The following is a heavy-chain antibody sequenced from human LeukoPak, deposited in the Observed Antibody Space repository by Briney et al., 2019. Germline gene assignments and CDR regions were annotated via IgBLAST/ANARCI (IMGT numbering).Heavy chain of an antibody. V-gene: IGHV4-39*01. D-gene: IGHD3-22*01. CDR1: GGSISSSSYY. CDR3: ARRRSYYDSSGLAASSLFDY. J-gene: IGHJ4*02. CDR2: IYYSGST. Sequence: PSETLSLTCTVSGGSISSSSYYWGWIRQPPGTGLEWIGSIYYSGSTYYNPSLKSRVTISVDTSKNQFSLKLSSVTAADTAVYHCARRRSYYDSSGLAASSLFDYWGQGTLVTVSS.